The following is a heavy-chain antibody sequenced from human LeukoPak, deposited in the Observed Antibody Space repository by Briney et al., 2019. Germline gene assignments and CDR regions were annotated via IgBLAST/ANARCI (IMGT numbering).Heavy chain of an antibody. D-gene: IGHD5-24*01. CDR2: VSGSGIST. J-gene: IGHJ4*02. CDR3: AKRDAYI. Sequence: GGSLRLSCAASGFTFSNYGMSWVRHPPGKGLEWVSTVSGSGISTYYADSVKGRFTISRDNSKNTLSLQMNILRTEDTAVYYCAKRDAYIWGEGTLVSISS. V-gene: IGHV3-23*01. CDR1: GFTFSNYG.